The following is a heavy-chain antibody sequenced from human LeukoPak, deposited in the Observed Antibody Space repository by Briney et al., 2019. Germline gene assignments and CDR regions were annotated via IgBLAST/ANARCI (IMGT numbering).Heavy chain of an antibody. CDR1: GFTFSSYA. J-gene: IGHJ4*02. Sequence: PGGSLRLSCAVSGFTFSSYAMSWVRQAPGKGLEWVSAISGSGGSTYYADSVKGRLTISRDNSKNTLYLQMNSLRVEDTAVYYCAKDSGYCDTTSCRLANWGQGTLVTVSS. V-gene: IGHV3-23*01. CDR3: AKDSGYCDTTSCRLAN. D-gene: IGHD2-2*01. CDR2: ISGSGGST.